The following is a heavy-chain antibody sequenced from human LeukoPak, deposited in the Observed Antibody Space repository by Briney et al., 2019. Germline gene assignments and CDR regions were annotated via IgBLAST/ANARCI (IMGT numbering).Heavy chain of an antibody. D-gene: IGHD1-20*01. J-gene: IGHJ4*02. CDR1: GGSVSSDNYY. Sequence: PSETLSLTCTVSGGSVSSDNYYWSWIRQPPGKGLEWIGYIYYSGSTNYNPSLKSRVTISVDTSKNQFSLKLTSVTAADTAVYYCAREANWNALFDYWGQGTLVIVSS. CDR3: AREANWNALFDY. CDR2: IYYSGST. V-gene: IGHV4-61*01.